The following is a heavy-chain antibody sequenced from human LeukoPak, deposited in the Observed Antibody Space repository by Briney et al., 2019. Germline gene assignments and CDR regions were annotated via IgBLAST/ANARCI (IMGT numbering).Heavy chain of an antibody. CDR2: INSDGSST. D-gene: IGHD2-2*01. J-gene: IGHJ6*02. Sequence: GGSLRLSCAASGFTFSSYWMHWVRQAPGKGLVWVSRINSDGSSTTYADSVKGRFTISRDNAKNTLYLQMNSLRAEDTAVYYCVREVVVVPDYYYYGMDVWGQGTTVTVSS. CDR3: VREVVVVPDYYYYGMDV. V-gene: IGHV3-74*01. CDR1: GFTFSSYW.